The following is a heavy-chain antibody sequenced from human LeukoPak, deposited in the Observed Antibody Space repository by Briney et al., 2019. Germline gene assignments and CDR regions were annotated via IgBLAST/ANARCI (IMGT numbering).Heavy chain of an antibody. CDR1: GFTFSSYS. CDR2: ISSSSTYI. V-gene: IGHV3-21*01. CDR3: ARDPPWAMAGKSPSDY. Sequence: PGGSLRLSCAASGFTFSSYSMSWVRQAPGKGLEWVSSISSSSTYIYYADSVKGRFTISRDNAKNSLYLQMNSLRVEDTAVYYCARDPPWAMAGKSPSDYWGQGTLVTVSS. J-gene: IGHJ4*02. D-gene: IGHD6-19*01.